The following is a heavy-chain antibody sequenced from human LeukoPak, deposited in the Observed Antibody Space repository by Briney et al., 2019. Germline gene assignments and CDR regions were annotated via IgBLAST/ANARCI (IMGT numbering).Heavy chain of an antibody. Sequence: ASVKVSCKASGYTFTSYDINWVRQATGQGLEWMGWMNPNSGNTGYAQKFQGRVTMTRNTSISKAYMELSSLRSEDTAVYYCARSLKTTVVIWVTKNWFDPWGQGTLVTVSS. D-gene: IGHD4-23*01. CDR1: GYTFTSYD. CDR3: ARSLKTTVVIWVTKNWFDP. J-gene: IGHJ5*02. CDR2: MNPNSGNT. V-gene: IGHV1-8*01.